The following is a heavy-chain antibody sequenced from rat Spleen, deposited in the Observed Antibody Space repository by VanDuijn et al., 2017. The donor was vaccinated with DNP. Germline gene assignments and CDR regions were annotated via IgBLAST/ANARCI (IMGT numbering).Heavy chain of an antibody. D-gene: IGHD4-6*01. V-gene: IGHV5-27*01. CDR3: AIHSSVYGYVMDA. CDR2: MSPTTRSS. J-gene: IGHJ4*01. CDR1: GFTFSNYY. Sequence: EVQLVETGGGLVQPGRSLKLSCAASGFTFSNYYMAWVRQAATKGLEWVACMSPTTRSSYYRDSVRGRFTVSRDDATITLYLQMDSLRSEDTATYYCAIHSSVYGYVMDAWGQGTSVTVSS.